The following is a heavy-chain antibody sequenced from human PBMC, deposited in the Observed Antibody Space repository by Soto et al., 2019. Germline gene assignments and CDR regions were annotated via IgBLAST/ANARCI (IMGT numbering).Heavy chain of an antibody. V-gene: IGHV1-8*01. CDR1: GFTFLTYE. D-gene: IGHD6-25*01. Sequence: ASVKVSCQPSGFTFLTYEFRWLRQAAGQGLEWMGWMNPNNGNAGFAQKFRGRINMTRNTSISTAYLELSSLRSDDSAVYFCARRKERSGPYYLDLWGQGTQVTVSS. J-gene: IGHJ4*02. CDR3: ARRKERSGPYYLDL. CDR2: MNPNNGNA.